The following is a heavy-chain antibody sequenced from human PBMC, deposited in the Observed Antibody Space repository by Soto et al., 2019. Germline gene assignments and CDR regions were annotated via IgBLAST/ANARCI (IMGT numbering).Heavy chain of an antibody. Sequence: SETLCRTWTVSVCSISVYDLSWIRQPPVKGLEWIGYIYYSGSTNYNPSLKSRVTISVDTSKNQFSLKLSSVTAADTAVYYCARVSPNYYYYGMDVWGQGTTVTVSS. CDR2: IYYSGST. V-gene: IGHV4-59*01. J-gene: IGHJ6*02. CDR1: VCSISVYD. CDR3: ARVSPNYYYYGMDV.